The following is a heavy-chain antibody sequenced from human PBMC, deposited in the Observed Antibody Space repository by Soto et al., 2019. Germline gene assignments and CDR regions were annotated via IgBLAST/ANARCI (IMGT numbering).Heavy chain of an antibody. V-gene: IGHV3-30-3*01. CDR2: ISYDGSNK. CDR3: ARGNDYGDYEYYYYYYGMDV. Sequence: GGSLRLSCAASGFTVSSYAMHWVRQAPGKGLEWVAVISYDGSNKYYADSLKGRFTISGDNSKKTLYLQMNSLRAEDTAVYYCARGNDYGDYEYYYYYYGMDVWGQGTTVTVSS. J-gene: IGHJ6*02. CDR1: GFTVSSYA. D-gene: IGHD4-17*01.